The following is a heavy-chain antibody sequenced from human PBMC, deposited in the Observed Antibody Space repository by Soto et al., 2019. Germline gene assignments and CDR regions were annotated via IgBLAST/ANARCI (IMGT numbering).Heavy chain of an antibody. CDR1: GFTYSAYY. Sequence: GGSLRLSCSASGFTYSAYYMNWVRQAPGKGLEWVANIKDDGTKTFYADSVRGRFTISRDNAKNSLYLQMNSLRAEDTAVYYRAYLNGKAPATGRGGGGTLVTVSS. V-gene: IGHV3-7*01. D-gene: IGHD3-9*01. J-gene: IGHJ4*02. CDR3: AYLNGKAPATGR. CDR2: IKDDGTKT.